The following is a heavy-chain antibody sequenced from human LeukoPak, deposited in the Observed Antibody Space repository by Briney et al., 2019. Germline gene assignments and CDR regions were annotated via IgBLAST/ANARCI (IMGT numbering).Heavy chain of an antibody. Sequence: PGGSLRLSCAASGFTFSSYWMNWVRQAPGKGLEWVANIKQDGSEKYYVDSVKGRFTISRDNAKNSLYLQMNSLRAEDTAVYYCARDRPTWDIVATIIWGQGTLVTVSS. J-gene: IGHJ4*02. D-gene: IGHD5-12*01. CDR2: IKQDGSEK. CDR3: ARDRPTWDIVATII. CDR1: GFTFSSYW. V-gene: IGHV3-7*01.